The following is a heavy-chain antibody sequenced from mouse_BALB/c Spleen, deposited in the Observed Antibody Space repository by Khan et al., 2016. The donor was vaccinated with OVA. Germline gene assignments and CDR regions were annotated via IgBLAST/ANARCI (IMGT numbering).Heavy chain of an antibody. CDR2: IDPFNGGT. V-gene: IGHV1S135*01. Sequence: VQLQQSGPDLMKPGASVNISCKASGYSFTSYYIHWVKQSHGKSLEWIGYIDPFNGGTDYNQKFKGKATLTVDKSSNTAYMHLRSLTSEDSAVYYCARGTFDYWGQGTLVTVST. J-gene: IGHJ3*01. CDR3: ARGTFDY. D-gene: IGHD3-3*01. CDR1: GYSFTSYY.